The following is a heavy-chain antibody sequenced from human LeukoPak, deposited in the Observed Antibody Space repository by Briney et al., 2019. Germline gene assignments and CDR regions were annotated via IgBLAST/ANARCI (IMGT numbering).Heavy chain of an antibody. D-gene: IGHD3-3*01. Sequence: GGSLRLSCAASGFTFNTYGMHWVRQAPGKGLEWVSAISGSGGSTYYADSVKGRFTISRDNSKNTLYLQMNSLRAEDTAVYYCAKDLAIFGVVIMAFDIWGQGTMVTVSS. CDR3: AKDLAIFGVVIMAFDI. CDR1: GFTFNTYG. CDR2: ISGSGGST. V-gene: IGHV3-23*01. J-gene: IGHJ3*02.